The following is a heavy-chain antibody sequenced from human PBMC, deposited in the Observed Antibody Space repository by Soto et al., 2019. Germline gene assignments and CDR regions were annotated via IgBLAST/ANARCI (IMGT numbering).Heavy chain of an antibody. CDR2: INAYNGNT. CDR1: GYTITSYA. Sequence: ASVKLSCKASGYTITSYAMHWVRQAPGQRLEWMGWINAYNGNTNYSQKLQGRVTMTRDTSTSTAYMELRSLRSDDTAVYYCARGPRNGPTFDYWGQGTLVTVSS. D-gene: IGHD2-8*01. CDR3: ARGPRNGPTFDY. V-gene: IGHV1-18*04. J-gene: IGHJ4*02.